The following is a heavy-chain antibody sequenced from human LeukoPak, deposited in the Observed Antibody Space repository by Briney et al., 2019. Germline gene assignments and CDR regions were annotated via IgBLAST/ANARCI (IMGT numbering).Heavy chain of an antibody. J-gene: IGHJ4*02. CDR3: ARVPAVTTARDY. V-gene: IGHV1-2*02. Sequence: RAPVKVSCKASGYTFTGYYMHWVRQAPGQGLEWMGWINPNTGGTNYAQKFQGRVTMTRDTSISTAYMELTSLRSDDTAVYYCARVPAVTTARDYWGQGTLVTVSS. D-gene: IGHD4-17*01. CDR1: GYTFTGYY. CDR2: INPNTGGT.